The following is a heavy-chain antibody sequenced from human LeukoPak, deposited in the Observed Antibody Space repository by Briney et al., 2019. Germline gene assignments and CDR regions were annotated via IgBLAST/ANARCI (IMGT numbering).Heavy chain of an antibody. CDR2: IHPGVGST. CDR3: ARDRPHNWSDP. J-gene: IGHJ5*02. Sequence: ASVKVSCKASGYTFSTYYIHWVRQAPGEGLEWVGLIHPGVGSTNYAQKFRGRVTMTTDTATTTVHMELTSLKSEDTAVYYCARDRPHNWSDPWGQGTLVTVSP. CDR1: GYTFSTYY. V-gene: IGHV1-46*01.